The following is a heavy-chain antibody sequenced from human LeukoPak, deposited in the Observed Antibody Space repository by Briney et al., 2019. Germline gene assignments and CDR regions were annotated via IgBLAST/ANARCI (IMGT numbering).Heavy chain of an antibody. D-gene: IGHD3-10*01. CDR1: GFTFSSYW. J-gene: IGHJ4*02. Sequence: GGSLRLSCAASGFTFSSYWMSWVRQTPGKGLEWVSTISGSGGSTYYADSVKGRFTISRDNSKNTLYLQVNSLRAEDTAIYYCAKAGDFYDSGSYYISWGQGTLVTVSS. CDR3: AKAGDFYDSGSYYIS. CDR2: ISGSGGST. V-gene: IGHV3-23*01.